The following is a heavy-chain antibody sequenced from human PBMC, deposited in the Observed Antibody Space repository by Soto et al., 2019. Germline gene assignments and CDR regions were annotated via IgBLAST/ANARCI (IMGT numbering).Heavy chain of an antibody. J-gene: IGHJ4*02. CDR3: ASRNWNYFPFDY. Sequence: QVQLQQWGAGLLKPSETLSLTCAVYGGSFSGYYWSWIRQPPGKGLEWIGEINHSGSTNYNPSLKSRVTISVDTYKNQFSLKLSSVTAADTAVYYCASRNWNYFPFDYWGQGTLVTVSS. CDR1: GGSFSGYY. CDR2: INHSGST. V-gene: IGHV4-34*01. D-gene: IGHD1-7*01.